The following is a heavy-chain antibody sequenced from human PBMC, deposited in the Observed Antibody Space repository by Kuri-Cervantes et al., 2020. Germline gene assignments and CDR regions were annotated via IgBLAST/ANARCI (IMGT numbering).Heavy chain of an antibody. CDR2: SNAGNGNT. V-gene: IGHV1-3*02. CDR3: AREVENIAALAEAGDY. Sequence: ASVKVSCKASGYTFTSYAMHWVRQAPGQRLEWMGWSNAGNGNTKYSQEFQGRVTITRDTSASTAYMELSSLRSEDTAVYYCAREVENIAALAEAGDYWGQGTLVTVSS. J-gene: IGHJ4*02. D-gene: IGHD6-13*01. CDR1: GYTFTSYA.